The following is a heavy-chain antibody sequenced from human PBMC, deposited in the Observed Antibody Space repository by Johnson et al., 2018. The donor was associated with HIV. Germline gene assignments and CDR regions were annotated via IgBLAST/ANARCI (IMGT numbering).Heavy chain of an antibody. CDR3: AREGAWEVRPRAFDI. Sequence: VQLVESGGGVVQPGGSLRLSCAASGFTVNGNYMSWVRQAPGKGLEWDSVIYSGGSTYYADSVKGRFTISRDNSKNTLYLQMNSLRAEDTAVYHCAREGAWEVRPRAFDIWGQGTTVTVS. J-gene: IGHJ3*02. CDR2: IYSGGST. V-gene: IGHV3-66*01. CDR1: GFTVNGNY. D-gene: IGHD1-26*01.